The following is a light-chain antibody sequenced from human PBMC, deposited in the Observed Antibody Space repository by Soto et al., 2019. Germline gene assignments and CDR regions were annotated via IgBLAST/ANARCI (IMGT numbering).Light chain of an antibody. V-gene: IGKV3-15*01. Sequence: DIVMTQSPATLSVSPGERATLSCRASQSVSSNLAWYQHKPGQAPRLLIFGASTRATGIPARFSGSGSGTEFTLTISSPQSEDFAVYYCQHYNTWPQWTFGQGTKVEIK. J-gene: IGKJ1*01. CDR1: QSVSSN. CDR2: GAS. CDR3: QHYNTWPQWT.